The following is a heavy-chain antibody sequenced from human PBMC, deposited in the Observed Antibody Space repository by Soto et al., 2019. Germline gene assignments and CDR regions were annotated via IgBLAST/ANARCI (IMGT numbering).Heavy chain of an antibody. CDR3: ARDLLRMVRGVIITGPGY. J-gene: IGHJ4*02. V-gene: IGHV3-48*02. CDR2: ISSSSSTI. CDR1: GFTFSSYS. D-gene: IGHD3-10*01. Sequence: SLRLSCAASGFTFSSYSMNWVRQAPGKGLEWVSYISSSSSTIYYADSVKGRFTISRDNAKNSLYLQMNSLRDEDTAVYYCARDLLRMVRGVIITGPGYWGQGTLVTVSS.